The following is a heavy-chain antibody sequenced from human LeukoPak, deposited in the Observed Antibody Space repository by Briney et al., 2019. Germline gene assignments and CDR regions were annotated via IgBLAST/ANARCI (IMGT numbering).Heavy chain of an antibody. J-gene: IGHJ6*04. V-gene: IGHV3-9*01. CDR1: GFTFDDYA. Sequence: GGSLRLSCAASGFTFDDYAMHWVRQAPGKGLGWVSGISWSSGSIGYADSVKGRFTISRDNAKNSLYLQMNSLRAEDTALYYCAKTYSSSSTIYYYYGMDVWGKGTTVTVSS. CDR3: AKTYSSSSTIYYYYGMDV. D-gene: IGHD6-13*01. CDR2: ISWSSGSI.